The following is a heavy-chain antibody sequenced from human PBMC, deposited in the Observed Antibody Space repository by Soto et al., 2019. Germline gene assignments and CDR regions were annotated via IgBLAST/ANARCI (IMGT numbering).Heavy chain of an antibody. Sequence: QVQLQESGPGLVKPSGTLSLTCAVSGGSISSSNWWRWVRQPPGKGLEWIGEIYHSGSTNYNPSLKSRVTISVDKSKNQFYLKLGSVTAADTAVYHCARVDTMVRGVSPFDYWGQGTLVTVSS. J-gene: IGHJ4*02. CDR3: ARVDTMVRGVSPFDY. D-gene: IGHD3-10*01. CDR1: GGSISSSNW. CDR2: IYHSGST. V-gene: IGHV4-4*02.